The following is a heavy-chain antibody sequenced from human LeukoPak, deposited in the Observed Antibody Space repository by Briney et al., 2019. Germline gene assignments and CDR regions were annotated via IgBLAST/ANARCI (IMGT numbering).Heavy chain of an antibody. J-gene: IGHJ5*02. CDR3: ARLDYGSGSYKGFDP. Sequence: SETLSLTCTVSGGSISSGGYYWSWIRQHPGKGLEWIGYIYYSGSTYYNPSLKSRVTISVDTSKNQFSLKLSSVTDADTAVYYCARLDYGSGSYKGFDPWGQGTLVTVSS. V-gene: IGHV4-31*03. D-gene: IGHD3-10*01. CDR2: IYYSGST. CDR1: GGSISSGGYY.